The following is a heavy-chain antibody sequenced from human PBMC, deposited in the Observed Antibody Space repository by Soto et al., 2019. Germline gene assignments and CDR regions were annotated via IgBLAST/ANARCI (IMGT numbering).Heavy chain of an antibody. D-gene: IGHD6-13*01. V-gene: IGHV3-30*18. CDR1: GFTFSSYG. J-gene: IGHJ6*02. CDR3: AKATSRSRYYGRDV. Sequence: QVQLVESGGGVVQPGRSLRLSCAASGFTFSSYGMHWVRQAPGKGLEWVAVISYDGSNKYDADYVKGRFTISRDNYKNTLYLQMNSLRAEDTAVYYRAKATSRSRYYGRDVWGQGTTGTVSS. CDR2: ISYDGSNK.